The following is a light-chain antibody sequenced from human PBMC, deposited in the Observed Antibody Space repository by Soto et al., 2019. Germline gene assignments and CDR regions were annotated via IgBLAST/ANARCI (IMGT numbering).Light chain of an antibody. CDR2: DAS. CDR3: QQYNSYLYT. V-gene: IGKV1-5*01. J-gene: IGKJ2*01. CDR1: QSISSW. Sequence: DIQMTQSPSTLSASVGDRVTITCRASQSISSWLAWYQQKPGKAPKLLIYDASSLERGVPSRFSGSGSGTEFTLTISSLQPHDFATYYCQQYNSYLYTFGQGTKLEI.